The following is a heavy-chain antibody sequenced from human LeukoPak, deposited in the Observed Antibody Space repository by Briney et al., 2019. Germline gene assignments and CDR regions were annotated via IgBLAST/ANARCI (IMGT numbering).Heavy chain of an antibody. V-gene: IGHV1-69*13. J-gene: IGHJ4*02. CDR3: ARDPVHGYCSSTSCYPGFDY. D-gene: IGHD2-2*01. Sequence: SVKVSCKASGGTFSSYAISWVRQAPGQGLEWMGGIIPIFGTANYAQKFQGRVTITADESTSTAYMELSSLRSEDTAVYYCARDPVHGYCSSTSCYPGFDYWGQGTLVTVSS. CDR1: GGTFSSYA. CDR2: IIPIFGTA.